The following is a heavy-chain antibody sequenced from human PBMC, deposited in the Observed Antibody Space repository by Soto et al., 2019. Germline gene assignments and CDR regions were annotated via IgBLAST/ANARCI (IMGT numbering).Heavy chain of an antibody. CDR1: GYTFTSNA. CDR3: ARDLRGSGYYLNYYYYYGMDV. CDR2: INAGNGNT. V-gene: IGHV1-3*01. Sequence: ASVKVSCKASGYTFTSNAMHWVRQAPGQRLEWMGWINAGNGNTKYSQKFQGRVTITRDTSASTAYMELSSLRSEDTAVYYCARDLRGSGYYLNYYYYYGMDVWGQGTTVTVSS. J-gene: IGHJ6*02. D-gene: IGHD3-3*01.